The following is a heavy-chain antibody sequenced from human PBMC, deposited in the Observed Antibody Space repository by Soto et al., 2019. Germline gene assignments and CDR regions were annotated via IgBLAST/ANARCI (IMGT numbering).Heavy chain of an antibody. CDR3: ARDLSWGSNWYYYMDV. D-gene: IGHD7-27*01. CDR1: GFTFSSYW. J-gene: IGHJ6*03. Sequence: GGSLRLSCVASGFTFSSYWMHWVRQVPGKGLVWVSRLYSDGSRTSYADSVKGRFTVSRDNARNSLYLQMRAEDTAVYYCARDLSWGSNWYYYMDVWGKGTTVTVS. V-gene: IGHV3-74*01. CDR2: LYSDGSRT.